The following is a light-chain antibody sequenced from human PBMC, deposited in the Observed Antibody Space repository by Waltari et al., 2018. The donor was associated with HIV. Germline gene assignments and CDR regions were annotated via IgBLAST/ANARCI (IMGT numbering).Light chain of an antibody. CDR3: LLSYSGARGV. CDR1: TGAVTSGHY. Sequence: QAVVTQEPSLTVSPGGTVTLTCGPSTGAVTSGHYPYWFQQKPGQAPRTLICDTSNKHSWTPARFSGSLLGGKAALTLSGAQPEDEAEYYCLLSYSGARGVFGGGTKLTVL. J-gene: IGLJ2*01. CDR2: DTS. V-gene: IGLV7-46*01.